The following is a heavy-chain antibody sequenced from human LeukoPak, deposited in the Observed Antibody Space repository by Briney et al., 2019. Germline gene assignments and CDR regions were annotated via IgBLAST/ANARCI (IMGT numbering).Heavy chain of an antibody. CDR2: INPNSGGT. D-gene: IGHD5-12*01. CDR3: ARGKRGYSGYGDYYGMDV. V-gene: IGHV1-2*02. J-gene: IGHJ6*02. Sequence: ASVKVSCKASGYTFTGYYMHRVRQAPGQGLEWMGWINPNSGGTNYAQKFQGRVTMTRDTSISTAYMELSRLRSDDTAVYYCARGKRGYSGYGDYYGMDVWGQGTTVTVSS. CDR1: GYTFTGYY.